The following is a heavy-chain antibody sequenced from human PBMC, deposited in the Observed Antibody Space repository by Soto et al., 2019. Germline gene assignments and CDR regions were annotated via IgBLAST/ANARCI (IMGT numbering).Heavy chain of an antibody. Sequence: SETLSLTCTVSGGSISSSSYYWGWIRQPPGKGLEWIGSIYYSGSTYYNPSLKSRVTIPVDTSKNQFSLKLSSVTAADTAVYYCAGRTVTTPNWFDPWGQGTLVTVSS. V-gene: IGHV4-39*01. CDR2: IYYSGST. J-gene: IGHJ5*02. CDR1: GGSISSSSYY. CDR3: AGRTVTTPNWFDP. D-gene: IGHD4-4*01.